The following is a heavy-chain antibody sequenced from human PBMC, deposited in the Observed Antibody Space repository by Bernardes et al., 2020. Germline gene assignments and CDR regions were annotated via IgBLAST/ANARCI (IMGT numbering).Heavy chain of an antibody. CDR1: GASMSGYY. V-gene: IGHV4-59*08. CDR3: ARHAEVYGGSLNWLDP. Sequence: SETLSLTCTVSGASMSGYYWSWIRQPPGKGLEWIGHISYSGSTNYNASLRSRVTISLDTSKNQLSLKLSSVTAADMAVYYCARHAEVYGGSLNWLDPWGQGTLVTVSS. D-gene: IGHD2-8*01. CDR2: ISYSGST. J-gene: IGHJ5*02.